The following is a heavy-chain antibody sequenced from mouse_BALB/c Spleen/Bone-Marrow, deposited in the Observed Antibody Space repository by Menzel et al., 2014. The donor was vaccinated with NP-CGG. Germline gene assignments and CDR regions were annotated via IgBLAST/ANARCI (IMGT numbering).Heavy chain of an antibody. D-gene: IGHD1-1*01. CDR1: GYTFGSYW. J-gene: IGHJ4*01. V-gene: IGHV1-9*01. Sequence: VQLVESGAELMKPGASVKISCKATGYTFGSYWIEWVKQRPGHGLEWIGEILPGRGSTNYNEKFKGKATFTSDTSSNTAYMQLSSLTSEDSAVYYCARWDTTAMDYWGQGTSVTVSS. CDR2: ILPGRGST. CDR3: ARWDTTAMDY.